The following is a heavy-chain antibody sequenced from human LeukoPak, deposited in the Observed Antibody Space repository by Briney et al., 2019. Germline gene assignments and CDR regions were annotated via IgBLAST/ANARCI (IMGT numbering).Heavy chain of an antibody. V-gene: IGHV3-21*01. D-gene: IGHD5-12*01. CDR1: GFTFSSYS. Sequence: GGSLGLSCAASGFTFSSYSMNWVRQAPGKGLEWVSSISSSSSYIYYADSVKGRFTISRDNAKNSLYLQMNSLRAEDTAVYYCARKHTVVATGNWFDPWGQGTLVTVSS. CDR2: ISSSSSYI. CDR3: ARKHTVVATGNWFDP. J-gene: IGHJ5*02.